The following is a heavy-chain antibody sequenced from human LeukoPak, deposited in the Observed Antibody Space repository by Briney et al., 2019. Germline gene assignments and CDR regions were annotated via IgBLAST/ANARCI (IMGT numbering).Heavy chain of an antibody. D-gene: IGHD1-7*01. CDR3: AKEQSVNYHAGSFDH. V-gene: IGHV3-23*01. Sequence: GGSLRLSCAASGFTFTTYAMSWVRQAPGKGLEWVSAISGSGGSTYYAESVKGRFTISGDNSKNTLYLQMNSLRAEDTAVYYCAKEQSVNYHAGSFDHWGQGALVTVSS. CDR2: ISGSGGST. CDR1: GFTFTTYA. J-gene: IGHJ4*02.